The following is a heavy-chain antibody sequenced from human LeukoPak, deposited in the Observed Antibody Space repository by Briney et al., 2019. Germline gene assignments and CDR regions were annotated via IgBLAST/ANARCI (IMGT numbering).Heavy chain of an antibody. D-gene: IGHD5-24*01. J-gene: IGHJ4*02. V-gene: IGHV4-39*01. CDR1: GGSISIGTYF. CDR3: ARLWKDGPQTFDY. CDR2: IYYSGST. Sequence: SETLSLTCTVSGGSISIGTYFWGWISQPPKKGLEWIGSIYYSGSTHYNPSLKSRVTISVDTSKNQFSLRLSSVTAADTAVYYCARLWKDGPQTFDYWGQGTLVTVSS.